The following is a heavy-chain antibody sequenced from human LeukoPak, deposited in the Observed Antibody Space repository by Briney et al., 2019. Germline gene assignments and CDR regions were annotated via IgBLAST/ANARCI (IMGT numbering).Heavy chain of an antibody. V-gene: IGHV4-34*01. CDR2: INHSGTT. Sequence: SETLSLTCAVYGGSFSGYYWSWIRQPPGKGLEWIGEINHSGTTNYNPSLKSRVTTSVDTSKNQFSLKLSSVTAADTAAYYCARTNNVFYYFDYWGQGTRVTVSS. J-gene: IGHJ4*02. CDR1: GGSFSGYY. CDR3: ARTNNVFYYFDY. D-gene: IGHD1/OR15-1a*01.